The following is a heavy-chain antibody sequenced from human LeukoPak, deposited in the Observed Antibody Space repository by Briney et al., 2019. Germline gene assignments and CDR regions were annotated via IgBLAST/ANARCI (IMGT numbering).Heavy chain of an antibody. V-gene: IGHV4-31*03. J-gene: IGHJ4*02. CDR3: ASSSTEATTDVGTVDY. CDR2: IYYSGST. CDR1: GGSISSGGYY. D-gene: IGHD1-26*01. Sequence: SQTLSLTCTVSGGSISSGGYYWSWIRQHPGKGLEWIGYIYYSGSTYYNPSLKSRVTISVDTSKNQFSLKLSSVTAADTAVYYCASSSTEATTDVGTVDYWGQGTLVTDSS.